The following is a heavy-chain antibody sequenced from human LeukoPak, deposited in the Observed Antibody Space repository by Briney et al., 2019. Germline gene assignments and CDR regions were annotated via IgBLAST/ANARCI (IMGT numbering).Heavy chain of an antibody. CDR3: ARESGSYLWRSWLNP. V-gene: IGHV4-59*01. CDR1: GGSINSYY. J-gene: IGHJ5*02. D-gene: IGHD3-16*01. Sequence: SETLSLTCTVSGGSINSYYWTWIRQPPGKGLEWIGNIYNCGNTNYNPSLKSRVTISVDTSKNQFSLKLNSVTAADTAVYYCARESGSYLWRSWLNPWGQGTLVTVSS. CDR2: IYNCGNT.